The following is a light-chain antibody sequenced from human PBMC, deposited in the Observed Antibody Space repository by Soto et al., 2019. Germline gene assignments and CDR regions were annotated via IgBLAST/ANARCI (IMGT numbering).Light chain of an antibody. CDR1: QSVSSN. V-gene: IGKV3-15*01. Sequence: EIVMTQSPATLSVSPGERATLSCRASQSVSSNLAWYQQKPGQAPRLLIYGASTSATGIPARFSGSGSGTQFPLTISSLPSEDFAVYYCQQYNNRPTFGQGTNVEIK. CDR3: QQYNNRPT. CDR2: GAS. J-gene: IGKJ1*01.